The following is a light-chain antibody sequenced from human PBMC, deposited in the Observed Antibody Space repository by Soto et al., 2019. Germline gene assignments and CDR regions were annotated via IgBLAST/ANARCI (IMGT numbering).Light chain of an antibody. CDR3: ATWDDRQSGRV. CDR1: TANIGKNF. CDR2: NND. J-gene: IGLJ1*01. V-gene: IGLV1-47*02. Sequence: QPVLTQPPSASGTPGQRVTVSCSGNTANIGKNFVYWYQQLPGTAPKLLIYNNDRRPSGVPDRFSGSKSDASASLAISGLRSEDEADYYCATWDDRQSGRVFGTGTKLTVL.